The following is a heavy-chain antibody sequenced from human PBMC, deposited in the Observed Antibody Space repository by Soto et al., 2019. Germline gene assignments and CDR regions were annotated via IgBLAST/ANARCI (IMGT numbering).Heavy chain of an antibody. CDR2: IWYDGSNK. V-gene: IGHV3-33*01. J-gene: IGHJ6*02. CDR3: ARDLNPYYYGSGSYVYYYYGMDV. Sequence: VAVIWYDGSNKYYADSVKGRFTISRDNSKNTLYLQMNSLRAEDTAVYYCARDLNPYYYGSGSYVYYYYGMDVWGQGTTVTVSS. D-gene: IGHD3-10*01.